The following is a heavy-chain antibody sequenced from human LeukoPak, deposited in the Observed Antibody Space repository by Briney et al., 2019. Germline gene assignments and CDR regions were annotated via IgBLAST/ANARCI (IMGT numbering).Heavy chain of an antibody. CDR3: AKGSSPYGDDDIDY. V-gene: IGHV3-23*01. CDR2: ISGSGGST. CDR1: GFTFTGIA. Sequence: GGPLSLSGAALGFTFTGIALSWARRAPGRGLEWSSAISGSGGSTYYADSVKGRFTISRDNSKNTLYLQMNSLRAEDTAVYYCAKGSSPYGDDDIDYWGQGSLVTVSS. D-gene: IGHD4-17*01. J-gene: IGHJ4*02.